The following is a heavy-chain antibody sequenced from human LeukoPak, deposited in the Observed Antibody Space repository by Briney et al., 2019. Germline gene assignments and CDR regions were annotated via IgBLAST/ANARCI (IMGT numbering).Heavy chain of an antibody. J-gene: IGHJ4*02. V-gene: IGHV4-4*07. Sequence: SETLSLTCNVSGGSISRYYWSWIRQPAGKGLEWIGRVYTSGSTNYNPSLKSRVTISVDTSKNQFSLKLSSVTAADTAVYYCARTYDTTRRDYWGQGTLVTVSS. CDR3: ARTYDTTRRDY. CDR1: GGSISRYY. D-gene: IGHD3-22*01. CDR2: VYTSGST.